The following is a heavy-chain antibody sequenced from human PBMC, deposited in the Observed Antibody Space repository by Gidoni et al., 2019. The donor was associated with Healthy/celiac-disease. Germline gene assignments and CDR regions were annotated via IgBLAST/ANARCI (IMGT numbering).Heavy chain of an antibody. V-gene: IGHV4-59*01. CDR1: GGSMRGYY. CDR3: ARGRLQLEGFDY. CDR2: IYYRGNT. Sequence: QVQLQASGPGLVKPSETLSLSCNVSGGSMRGYYWNWIRQAPGKGLEWIGYIYYRGNTNYNPSLKRRVSISVDTSTSQFSLRLSYVTAAETDIYYCARGRLQLEGFDYWGQGTLVTVSS. J-gene: IGHJ4*02. D-gene: IGHD4-4*01.